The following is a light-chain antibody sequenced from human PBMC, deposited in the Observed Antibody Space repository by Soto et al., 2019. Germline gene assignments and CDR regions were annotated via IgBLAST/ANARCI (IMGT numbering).Light chain of an antibody. CDR1: SGHRNYA. CDR3: QTWGTGIRV. V-gene: IGLV4-69*01. CDR2: VKIADSH. J-gene: IGLJ2*01. Sequence: QLVLTQSPSASASLGASVTLTCTLSSGHRNYAIAWHQQRPEKGPRYLMKVKIADSHNKGDGIPDRFSGSRSEAKRYLTIDSFQSEDEDDYYCQTWGTGIRVFGGGTKLTVL.